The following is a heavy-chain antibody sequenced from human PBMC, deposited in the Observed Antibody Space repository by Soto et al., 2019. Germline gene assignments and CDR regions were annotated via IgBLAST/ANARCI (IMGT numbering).Heavy chain of an antibody. J-gene: IGHJ3*02. D-gene: IGHD4-17*01. CDR1: GFTFSSYA. V-gene: IGHV3-64*01. Sequence: PGGSLRLSCAASGFTFSSYAMHWVRQAPGKGLEYVSAISSNGGSTYYANSVKGRFTISRDNSKNTLYLQMGSLRAEDMAVYYCARPQGPLTTNDAFDIWXQGTMVTVSS. CDR2: ISSNGGST. CDR3: ARPQGPLTTNDAFDI.